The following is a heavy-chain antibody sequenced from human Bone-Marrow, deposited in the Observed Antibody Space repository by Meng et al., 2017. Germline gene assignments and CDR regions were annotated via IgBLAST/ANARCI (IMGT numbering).Heavy chain of an antibody. V-gene: IGHV3-23*01. Sequence: GESLKISCVASGFTFNNTAMNWVRQAPGKGLEWVSSIPPSGVRAYFAESVKGRFVISRDNSENTLYLEMNSLTAGDTAVYYCAKDRDYGEYGDDAFDVWGRGTRVTVSS. CDR1: GFTFNNTA. J-gene: IGHJ3*01. CDR3: AKDRDYGEYGDDAFDV. CDR2: IPPSGVRA. D-gene: IGHD4-17*01.